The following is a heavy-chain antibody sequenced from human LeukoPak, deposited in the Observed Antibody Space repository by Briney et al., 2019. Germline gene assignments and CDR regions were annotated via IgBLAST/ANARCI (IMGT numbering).Heavy chain of an antibody. V-gene: IGHV1-46*01. CDR2: INPGGGNT. CDR1: GYTFTNYY. Sequence: ASVKVSCKASGYTFTNYYIHWVRQAPGQGLEWMGLINPGGGNTNYAQNFQGRVTMTRDTSTSTVYMELSSLRSEDTAVYYCATGTGYSSYYYYMDVWGKGTTVTISS. J-gene: IGHJ6*03. CDR3: ATGTGYSSYYYYMDV. D-gene: IGHD6-13*01.